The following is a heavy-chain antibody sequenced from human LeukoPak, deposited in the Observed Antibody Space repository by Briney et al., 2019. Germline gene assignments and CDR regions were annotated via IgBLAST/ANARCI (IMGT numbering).Heavy chain of an antibody. J-gene: IGHJ5*02. CDR3: AKDISGTGTGAWFDP. V-gene: IGHV3-23*01. D-gene: IGHD1-1*01. Sequence: GGSLRLSCAASGFSFSNYAIGWFRQAPGKGLEWVSGISGTGGGTYYADSVKGRFTISRDNSKNTLYLQMNSLRAEDTAIYYCAKDISGTGTGAWFDPWGQGTLVTVSS. CDR1: GFSFSNYA. CDR2: ISGTGGGT.